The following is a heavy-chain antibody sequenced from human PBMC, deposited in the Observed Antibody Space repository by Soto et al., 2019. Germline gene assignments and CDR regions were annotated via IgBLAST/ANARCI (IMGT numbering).Heavy chain of an antibody. CDR3: ARDFGNAGQYPEGYYYYYYMDV. CDR2: ISSNGGST. CDR1: GFTFSSYA. Sequence: EVQLVESGGGLVQPGGSLRLSCAASGFTFSSYAMHWVRQAPGKGLEYVSAISSNGGSTYYANSVKGRFTISRDNSKNTLYLQIGSLRAEDMAVYYCARDFGNAGQYPEGYYYYYYMDVWGKGTTVTVSS. V-gene: IGHV3-64*01. D-gene: IGHD1-1*01. J-gene: IGHJ6*03.